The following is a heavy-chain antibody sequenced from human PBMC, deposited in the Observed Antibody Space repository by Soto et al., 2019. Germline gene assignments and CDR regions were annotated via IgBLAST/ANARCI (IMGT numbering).Heavy chain of an antibody. V-gene: IGHV3-15*07. CDR3: TTNRRRGDD. Sequence: EVQLVESGGGLVRPGGSLRLSCAASGVTFSDAWMNWVRQAPGKGMEWVGRIKTESDGGTTDYAAPMKGRFTISRDDSKNTLYIQMNSLKTEDTAVYYCTTNRRRGDDGGQGTLVTVSS. CDR2: IKTESDGGTT. CDR1: GVTFSDAW. J-gene: IGHJ4*02.